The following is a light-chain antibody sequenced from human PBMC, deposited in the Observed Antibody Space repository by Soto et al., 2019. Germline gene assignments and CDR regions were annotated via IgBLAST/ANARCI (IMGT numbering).Light chain of an antibody. V-gene: IGKV1-33*01. CDR2: DAS. CDR1: QDISNY. J-gene: IGKJ5*01. Sequence: DIQMTQSPSSLSASVGDRVTITCQASQDISNYLNWYQQKPGKAPKLLIYDASNLETGVPSRFSGSGSGTDFTLTISSLQPEDFATYFCQQYDNLITFGQGTRLDIK. CDR3: QQYDNLIT.